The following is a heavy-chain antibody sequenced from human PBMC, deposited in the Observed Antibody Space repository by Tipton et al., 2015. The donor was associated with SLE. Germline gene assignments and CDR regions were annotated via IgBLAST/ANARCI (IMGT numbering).Heavy chain of an antibody. D-gene: IGHD4-11*01. CDR1: GLTVSTNY. CDR3: AREAVTTGGFDY. J-gene: IGHJ4*02. CDR2: IYSGGST. Sequence: EASGLTVSTNYMNWVRQAPGKGLEWVSVIYSGGSTYNADSVKGRFTISRDNSKNTLYLQMNSLRPEDTALYYCAREAVTTGGFDYWGQGTLVTVSS. V-gene: IGHV3-53*05.